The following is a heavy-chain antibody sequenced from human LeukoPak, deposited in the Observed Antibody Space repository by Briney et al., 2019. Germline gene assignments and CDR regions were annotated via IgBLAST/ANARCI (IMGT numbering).Heavy chain of an antibody. Sequence: GGSLRLSCAASGFTFSSYWMSWVRQAPGKGLEWVANIQQDGSEKYYVDSVKGRFAISRDNAKNLLYLQMNDLRVEDTAVYYCARTARHLDYWGQGTLVTVSS. J-gene: IGHJ4*02. CDR1: GFTFSSYW. V-gene: IGHV3-7*01. CDR2: IQQDGSEK. D-gene: IGHD5-18*01. CDR3: ARTARHLDY.